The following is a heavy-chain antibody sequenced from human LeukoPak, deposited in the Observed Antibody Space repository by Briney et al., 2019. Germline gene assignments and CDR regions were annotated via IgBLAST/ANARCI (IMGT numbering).Heavy chain of an antibody. D-gene: IGHD3-22*01. Sequence: SETLSLTCTVSGGSISSSSYYWGWIRQPPGKGLEWIGSIYYSGSTYYSPSLKSRVTISVDTSKNQFSLKLSSVTAADTAVYYCASTYYYDSSGYHHDAFDIWGQGTMVTVSS. V-gene: IGHV4-39*01. CDR2: IYYSGST. CDR1: GGSISSSSYY. CDR3: ASTYYYDSSGYHHDAFDI. J-gene: IGHJ3*02.